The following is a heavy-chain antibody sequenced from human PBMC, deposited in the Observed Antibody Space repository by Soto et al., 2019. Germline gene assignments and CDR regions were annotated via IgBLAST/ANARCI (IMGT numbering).Heavy chain of an antibody. V-gene: IGHV4-34*01. D-gene: IGHD5-12*01. CDR2: INHSGST. J-gene: IGHJ4*02. Sequence: SETLSLTCAVYGGSFSGYYWSWIRQPPGKGLEWIGEINHSGSTNYNPSLKSRVTISVDTSKNQFSLKLSSVTAAVTAVYYCARGLTRWRWLQLGYWGQGTLVTVSS. CDR1: GGSFSGYY. CDR3: ARGLTRWRWLQLGY.